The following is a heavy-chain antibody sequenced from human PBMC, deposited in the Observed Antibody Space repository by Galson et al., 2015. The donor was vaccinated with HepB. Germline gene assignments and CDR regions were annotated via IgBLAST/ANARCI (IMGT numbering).Heavy chain of an antibody. D-gene: IGHD6-6*01. J-gene: IGHJ4*02. CDR2: LKPDGSET. Sequence: SLRLSCAVSGFSFNNVWMTWVRQAPGRGPEWVASLKPDGSETSYVDSVEGRFVVSRDNAKNSLYLQMNSLRAEDTAVYYCARGGFTSSWSWVDWGQGTLVTVSS. CDR3: ARGGFTSSWSWVD. CDR1: GFSFNNVW. V-gene: IGHV3-7*01.